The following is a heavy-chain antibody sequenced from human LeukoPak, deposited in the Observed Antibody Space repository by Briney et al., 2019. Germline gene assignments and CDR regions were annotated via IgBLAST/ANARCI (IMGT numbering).Heavy chain of an antibody. J-gene: IGHJ6*03. D-gene: IGHD6-13*01. CDR1: GYTFTSYG. CDR2: ISAYNGNT. Sequence: GASVKVSCKASGYTFTSYGISWVRQAPGQGLEWMGWISAYNGNTNYAQKLQGRVTMTTDTSTSTAYMELRSLRSDDTAVYYCARGPGIAAADLYYYYYYMDVWGKGTTVTVSS. V-gene: IGHV1-18*01. CDR3: ARGPGIAAADLYYYYYYMDV.